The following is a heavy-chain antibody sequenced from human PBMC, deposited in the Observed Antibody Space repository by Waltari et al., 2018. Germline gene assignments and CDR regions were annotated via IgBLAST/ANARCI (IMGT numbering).Heavy chain of an antibody. D-gene: IGHD2-2*01. CDR3: VRHRTTYPLEIDY. V-gene: IGHV5-10-1*01. Sequence: EVQLVQSGAEVKKPEESLRISCEGSGYSFTSHWISWVRQMPGKGLEWGGRIDHRASFRNYGPAFEGHVTISVDQSLRTSYLQWDSLKASDTAIYYCVRHRTTYPLEIDYWGQGTLVTVSS. J-gene: IGHJ4*02. CDR2: IDHRASFR. CDR1: GYSFTSHW.